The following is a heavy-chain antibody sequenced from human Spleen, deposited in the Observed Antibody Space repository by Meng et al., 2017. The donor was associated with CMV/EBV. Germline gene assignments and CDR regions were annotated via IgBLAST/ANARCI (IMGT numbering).Heavy chain of an antibody. CDR1: GGSISSSNYY. CDR2: INYSGKT. Sequence: GSLRLSCTVSGGSISSSNYYWGWIRQPPGKGLEWIGSINYSGKTYYNPSLKSRVTISVDTSKNQFSLKLSSVTAADTAVYYCARAHLPSMVRGVIGMDVWGQGTTVTVSS. J-gene: IGHJ6*02. D-gene: IGHD3-10*01. V-gene: IGHV4-39*07. CDR3: ARAHLPSMVRGVIGMDV.